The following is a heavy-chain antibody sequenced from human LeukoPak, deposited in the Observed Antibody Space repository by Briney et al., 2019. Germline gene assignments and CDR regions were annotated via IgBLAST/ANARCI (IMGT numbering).Heavy chain of an antibody. J-gene: IGHJ4*02. D-gene: IGHD4/OR15-4a*01. V-gene: IGHV4-59*01. Sequence: SETLSLTCTVSGASISDYYWMWIRQPPGKGLEWIGYIYYTGSTNSNPSLKSRVVMSVDMSKNQFSLSLTSVSAADSALYYCAGAYGDTYYDFWGKGTLVSVSS. CDR1: GASISDYY. CDR2: IYYTGST. CDR3: AGAYGDTYYDF.